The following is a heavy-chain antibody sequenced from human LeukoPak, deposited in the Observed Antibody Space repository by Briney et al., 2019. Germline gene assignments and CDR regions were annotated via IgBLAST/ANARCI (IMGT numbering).Heavy chain of an antibody. V-gene: IGHV3-11*01. CDR1: GFTFSDCF. J-gene: IGHJ6*03. D-gene: IGHD1-1*01. CDR3: ARSSRQKLEHYDYYYIDV. Sequence: GGSLILSCAASGFTFSDCFMSWIRQAPGRGLEWISYTSSSGDITYYADSVKGRFTISRENARNSLYLQMNSPRAEDTAVYYCARSSRQKLEHYDYYYIDVWGKGTTVTVSS. CDR2: TSSSGDIT.